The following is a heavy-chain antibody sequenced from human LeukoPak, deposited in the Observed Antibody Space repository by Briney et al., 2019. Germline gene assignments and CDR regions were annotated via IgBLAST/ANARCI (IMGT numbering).Heavy chain of an antibody. V-gene: IGHV3-30-3*01. Sequence: GGSLRLSCAASGFTFSSYAMHWVRQAPGKGLEWVAVISYDGSNKYYADSVKGRFTISRDNSKNTLYLQMNSLRAEDTAVYYCARVRGIAAGFDPWGQRTLVTVSS. D-gene: IGHD6-13*01. J-gene: IGHJ5*02. CDR2: ISYDGSNK. CDR3: ARVRGIAAGFDP. CDR1: GFTFSSYA.